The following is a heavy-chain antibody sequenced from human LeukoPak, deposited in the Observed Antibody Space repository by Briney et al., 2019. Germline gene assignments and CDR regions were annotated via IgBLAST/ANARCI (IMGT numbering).Heavy chain of an antibody. CDR3: ARAPRHTMVRVNNAFDI. Sequence: SETLSLTCTVSGGSISSSSYYWAWIRQPPGKGLEWLGSVYYSGSTYYKPSLKSRVTISVDTSKNQFSLKLSSVTAADTAVYYCARAPRHTMVRVNNAFDIWGQGTMVTVSS. D-gene: IGHD3-10*01. V-gene: IGHV4-39*07. CDR1: GGSISSSSYY. J-gene: IGHJ3*02. CDR2: VYYSGST.